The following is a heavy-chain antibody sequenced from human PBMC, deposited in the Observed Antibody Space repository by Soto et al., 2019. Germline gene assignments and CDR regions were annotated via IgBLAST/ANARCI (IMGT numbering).Heavy chain of an antibody. Sequence: QVQLVQSGAEVKKPGSSVKVSCKASGGTFSSYAISWVRQAPGQGLEWMGGIIPIFGTANYAQKFQGRVTSAAAAPTSAAYVELRSLSSEETACCYWAREVAGGVGYGGQGPLVTVSS. CDR1: GGTFSSYA. D-gene: IGHD6-19*01. J-gene: IGHJ4*02. CDR3: AREVAGGVGY. CDR2: IIPIFGTA. V-gene: IGHV1-69*12.